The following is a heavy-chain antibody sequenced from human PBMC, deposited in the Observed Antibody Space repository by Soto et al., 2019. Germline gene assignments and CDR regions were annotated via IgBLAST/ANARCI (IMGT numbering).Heavy chain of an antibody. D-gene: IGHD6-19*01. V-gene: IGHV3-23*01. Sequence: PVGTLRLSCAASGVTVSSYAMTWGRKAPGPGLGWVSAGIGSGGSTYYADSVKGRCTISRDNSKNTLYLQMNSLRAEDTAVYYCHSVTPRIIIAVAGPFDYWGQGTLVTVSS. CDR2: GIGSGGST. CDR3: HSVTPRIIIAVAGPFDY. CDR1: GVTVSSYA. J-gene: IGHJ4*02.